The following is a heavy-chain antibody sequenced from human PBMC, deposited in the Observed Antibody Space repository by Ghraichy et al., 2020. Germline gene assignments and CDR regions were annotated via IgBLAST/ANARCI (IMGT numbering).Heavy chain of an antibody. CDR1: GYTFTGYY. V-gene: IGHV1-2*02. D-gene: IGHD4-23*01. Sequence: ASVKVSCKASGYTFTGYYMHWVRQAPGQGLEWMGWINPNSGGTNYAQKFQGRVTMTRDTSISRAYMELSRLRSDDTAVYYCARVKRSYGGNSGEFGYRGQGTLVTVSS. J-gene: IGHJ4*02. CDR2: INPNSGGT. CDR3: ARVKRSYGGNSGEFGY.